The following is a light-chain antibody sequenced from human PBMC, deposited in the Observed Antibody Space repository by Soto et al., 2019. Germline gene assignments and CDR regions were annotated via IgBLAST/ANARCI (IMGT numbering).Light chain of an antibody. J-gene: IGLJ1*01. Sequence: QSVLTQPASVSGSPGQSITISCTGTSSDVGGYNYVSWYQQHPGKAPKLMIYEVSNRPSGVSHRFSGSKSGNTASLTISGLQAEDEADYYCSSYTSSSTLCVFGTGTKLTVL. CDR1: SSDVGGYNY. V-gene: IGLV2-14*01. CDR2: EVS. CDR3: SSYTSSSTLCV.